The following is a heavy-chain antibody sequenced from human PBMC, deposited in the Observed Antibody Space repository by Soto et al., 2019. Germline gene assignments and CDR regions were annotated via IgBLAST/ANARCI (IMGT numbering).Heavy chain of an antibody. D-gene: IGHD2-2*01. V-gene: IGHV1-69*01. Sequence: QVQLVQSGAEVKKPGSSVKVSCKASGGTFSSYAISWVRQAPGQGLAWMGGIIPIFGTANYAQKFQGRVTITADESTSAADRELSSLRSEDTAVYYCASVTLGGSSTSCDYYYGMDVWGQGTTVTVSS. CDR2: IIPIFGTA. CDR1: GGTFSSYA. J-gene: IGHJ6*02. CDR3: ASVTLGGSSTSCDYYYGMDV.